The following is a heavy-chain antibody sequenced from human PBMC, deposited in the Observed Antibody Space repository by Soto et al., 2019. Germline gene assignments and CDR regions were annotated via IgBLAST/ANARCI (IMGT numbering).Heavy chain of an antibody. CDR2: IKSKTDGGTT. J-gene: IGHJ3*02. CDR1: GFTFSNAW. Sequence: EVQLVESGGGLVKPGGSLRLSCAASGFTFSNAWMSWVRQAPGKGLEWVGRIKSKTDGGTTDYAAPVKGRFTISRDDSKNTLYLQMNSLKTEDTAVYYCTTSMIVVVTTDPADAFDIWGQGTMVTVSS. D-gene: IGHD3-22*01. CDR3: TTSMIVVVTTDPADAFDI. V-gene: IGHV3-15*01.